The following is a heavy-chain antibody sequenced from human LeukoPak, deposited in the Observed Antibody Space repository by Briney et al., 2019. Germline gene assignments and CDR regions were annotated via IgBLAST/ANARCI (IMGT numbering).Heavy chain of an antibody. D-gene: IGHD6-19*01. J-gene: IGHJ3*02. Sequence: PSETLSLTCAVSGGSIRSYYWSWIRQPAGKGLEWIGRIYTSGSTNYNPSLKSRVTMSVDTSKNQFSLKLSSVTAADTAVYYCARDSSSGWYLGAFVIWGQGTMVTVAS. CDR3: ARDSSSGWYLGAFVI. V-gene: IGHV4-4*07. CDR1: GGSIRSYY. CDR2: IYTSGST.